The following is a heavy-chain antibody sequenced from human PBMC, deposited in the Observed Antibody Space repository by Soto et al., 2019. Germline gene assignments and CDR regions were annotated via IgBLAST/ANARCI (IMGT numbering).Heavy chain of an antibody. V-gene: IGHV1-69*01. CDR2: IIPMFGTT. CDR3: ARAAIHGSSWYFWFDP. D-gene: IGHD6-13*01. CDR1: RGTFSRHA. Sequence: QVQLVQSGSEVKMPGSSVKVSCKTSRGTFSRHAINWVRQAPGQGLEWMGGIIPMFGTTNYAQKFKGRVTISADESTSTAYMELSSLRSEDAAVXYXARAAIHGSSWYFWFDPWGQGTLVTVSS. J-gene: IGHJ5*02.